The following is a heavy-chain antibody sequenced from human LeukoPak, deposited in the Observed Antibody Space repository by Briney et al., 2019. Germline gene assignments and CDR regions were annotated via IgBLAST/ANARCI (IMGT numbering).Heavy chain of an antibody. J-gene: IGHJ6*03. CDR2: ISYDGSNE. Sequence: GGSLRLSCAASGFTFSSYVMHWVRQAPGKGLEWVAIISYDGSNEYYADSVKGRFTISRDNSKNTLYLQMNSLRAEDMALYYCAKGGGGRLIYYYYMDVWGKGTTVTVSS. CDR1: GFTFSSYV. V-gene: IGHV3-30*04. D-gene: IGHD3-16*01. CDR3: AKGGGGRLIYYYYMDV.